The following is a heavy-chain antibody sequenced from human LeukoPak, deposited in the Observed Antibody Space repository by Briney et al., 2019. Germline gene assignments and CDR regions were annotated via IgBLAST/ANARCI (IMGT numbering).Heavy chain of an antibody. CDR2: IKSKTDGGTT. J-gene: IGHJ4*02. CDR1: GFTFSNAW. V-gene: IGHV3-15*01. CDR3: TIREAIAVAGTHGY. Sequence: KTGGSLRLSCAASGFTFSNAWMSWVRQAPGKGLEWVGLIKSKTDGGTTEYAAPVKGRFSISRDDSQNTLYLPMNSLKTEDTAVYYCTIREAIAVAGTHGYWGQGTLVTVSS. D-gene: IGHD6-19*01.